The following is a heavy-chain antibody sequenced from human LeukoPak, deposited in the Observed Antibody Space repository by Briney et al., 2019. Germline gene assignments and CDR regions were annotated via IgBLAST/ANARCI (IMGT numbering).Heavy chain of an antibody. J-gene: IGHJ4*02. CDR2: IASDGSST. CDR3: ARVWREGYELEVFYFDY. CDR1: GFTFSSYW. V-gene: IGHV3-74*01. D-gene: IGHD6-6*01. Sequence: PGGSLRLSCAASGFTFSSYWMNWVRQAPGKGLVWVSRIASDGSSTTYADSVKGRFSISRDNAKNTLYLQMNSLRAEDTAVYYCARVWREGYELEVFYFDYWGQGTLVTVSS.